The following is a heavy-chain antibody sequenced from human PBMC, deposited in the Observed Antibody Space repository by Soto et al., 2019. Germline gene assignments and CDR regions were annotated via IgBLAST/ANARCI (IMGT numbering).Heavy chain of an antibody. CDR2: IYHAGYT. V-gene: IGHV4-61*01. Sequence: SETLSLTCTVSDDSVSSGSYYGSWIRQPPGKGLEWIGYIYHAGYTSYNPSLKSRVTMSLDTSKNQFSLELRSVTAADTAVYYCARAPPEDYWGQGTLVTVS. CDR3: ARAPPEDY. CDR1: DDSVSSGSYY. J-gene: IGHJ4*02.